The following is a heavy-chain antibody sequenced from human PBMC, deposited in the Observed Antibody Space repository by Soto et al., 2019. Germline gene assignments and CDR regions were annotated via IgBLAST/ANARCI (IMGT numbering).Heavy chain of an antibody. CDR1: GFTFSDYG. CDR3: AKEMYPRTVLDSSSPWGDY. D-gene: IGHD6-6*01. V-gene: IGHV3-30*18. CDR2: MSYAGTYK. J-gene: IGHJ4*02. Sequence: LRLSCAVSGFTFSDYGMHWVRQAPGKGLEWVAVMSYAGTYKYYADSVKGRFTISRDLSGNTLFLQMNSLRLEDTAVYFCAKEMYPRTVLDSSSPWGDYWGQGALVTVSS.